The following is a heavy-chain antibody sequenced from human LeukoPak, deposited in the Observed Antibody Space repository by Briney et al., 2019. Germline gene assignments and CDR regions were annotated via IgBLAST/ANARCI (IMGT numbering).Heavy chain of an antibody. CDR2: IYPDDSGT. J-gene: IGHJ4*02. CDR3: ARRASTPFFDY. D-gene: IGHD2-2*01. V-gene: IGHV5-51*01. CDR1: GYSFISYW. Sequence: GESLKISFKGSGYSFISYWIGWVRQMPGKGLEWMGIIYPDDSGTTYSPSFQGQVTISADKSISTAYLQWSSLKSSDTAMYYCARRASTPFFDYWGQGTLVTVSS.